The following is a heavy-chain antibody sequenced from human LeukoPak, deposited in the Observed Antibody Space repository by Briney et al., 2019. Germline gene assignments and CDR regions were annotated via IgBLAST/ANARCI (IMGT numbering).Heavy chain of an antibody. CDR1: GGSFSGYY. D-gene: IGHD2-2*01. V-gene: IGHV4-34*01. J-gene: IGHJ6*04. CDR2: SNHSGST. CDR3: ARGPGRYCSSTSCRPRTYYYYGMDV. Sequence: SETLSLTCAVYGGSFSGYYWSWIRQPPGKGLEWIGESNHSGSTNYNPSLKSRVTISVDTSKTQFSLKLSSVTAEDTAVYYCARGPGRYCSSTSCRPRTYYYYGMDVWGKGTTVTVSS.